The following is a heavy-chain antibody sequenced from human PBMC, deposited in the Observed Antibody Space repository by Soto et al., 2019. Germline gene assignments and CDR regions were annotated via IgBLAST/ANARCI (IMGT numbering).Heavy chain of an antibody. CDR2: VSVHNGNT. D-gene: IGHD2-2*01. J-gene: IGHJ3*02. CDR1: GYSFSNYA. CDR3: ARDVSRDDAFDI. Sequence: QVQLGQSGAEVKKHVASVKVSCRASGYSFSNYAISSVRQAPGQGLECMGWVSVHNGNTNFAQKLQGRVTMTTDTSTSTAYMELRSLRSDDTAVYYCARDVSRDDAFDIWGQGTMVTVSS. V-gene: IGHV1-18*01.